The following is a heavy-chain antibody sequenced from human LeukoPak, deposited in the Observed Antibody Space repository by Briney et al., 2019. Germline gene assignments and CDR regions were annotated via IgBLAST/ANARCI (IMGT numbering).Heavy chain of an antibody. D-gene: IGHD5-12*01. Sequence: GGSLRLSCAASGFTFSNAWMSWVRQAPGKGLEWVGRIKSKTDGGTTDYAAPVKGRFTISRDDSKNTLYLQMNSLKTEDTAVCYCTTGRPRGYDYRYYFDYWGQGTLVTVSS. CDR3: TTGRPRGYDYRYYFDY. CDR1: GFTFSNAW. V-gene: IGHV3-15*01. CDR2: IKSKTDGGTT. J-gene: IGHJ4*02.